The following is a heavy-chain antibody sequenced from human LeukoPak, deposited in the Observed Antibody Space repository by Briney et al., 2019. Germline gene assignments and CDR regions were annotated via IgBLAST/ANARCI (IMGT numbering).Heavy chain of an antibody. CDR1: GGSISSSSYY. V-gene: IGHV4-39*01. CDR2: IYYSGST. J-gene: IGHJ2*01. Sequence: SETLSLTXTVSGGSISSSSYYWGWIRQPPGKGLEWIGSIYYSGSTYYNPSLKSRVTISVDTSKNQFSLKLSSVTAADTAVYYCARILLPAYCGGDCYSGWYFDLWGRGTLVTVSS. CDR3: ARILLPAYCGGDCYSGWYFDL. D-gene: IGHD2-21*02.